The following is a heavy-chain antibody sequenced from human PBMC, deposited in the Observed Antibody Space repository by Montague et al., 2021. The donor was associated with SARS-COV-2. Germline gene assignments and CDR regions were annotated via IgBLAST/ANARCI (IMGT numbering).Heavy chain of an antibody. D-gene: IGHD3-10*01. Sequence: SETLSLTCSVSGGSIGSSNWWSWVRQPPGKGLEWMGEIFQSGSTSYNPALKSRVAFSVDQSKNQFSLKLTSVTAADTAVYYCARDGGGFGSGTLGLDVWGKGTTVTVSP. CDR2: IFQSGST. CDR3: ARDGGGFGSGTLGLDV. J-gene: IGHJ6*04. V-gene: IGHV4-4*02. CDR1: GGSIGSSNW.